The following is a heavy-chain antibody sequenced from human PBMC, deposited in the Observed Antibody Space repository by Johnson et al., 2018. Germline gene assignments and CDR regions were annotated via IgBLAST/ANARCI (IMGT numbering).Heavy chain of an antibody. Sequence: EVQLVESGGGVVRPGGSLRLSCEGSGFVFDDYGMSWVRQAPGKGLEWVAGINWNGGNTRYADSVKGRFTISRDNAKNSLYLQGSSVRAEDTAFYCCARDPDAVVVVAANAFDIWGQGTMVTVSS. D-gene: IGHD2-15*01. CDR1: GFVFDDYG. V-gene: IGHV3-20*04. CDR2: INWNGGNT. J-gene: IGHJ3*02. CDR3: ARDPDAVVVVAANAFDI.